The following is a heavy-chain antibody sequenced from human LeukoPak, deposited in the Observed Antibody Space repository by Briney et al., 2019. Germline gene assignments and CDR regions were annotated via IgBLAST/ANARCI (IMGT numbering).Heavy chain of an antibody. CDR1: GGSFSGYY. Sequence: PSETLSLTCAVYGGSFSGYYWSWIRQPPGKGLEWIGEINHSGSTNYNPSLKSRVTISVDTSKNQFSLKLSSVTAADTAVYYCARDRFTMVRGVIIKGSWFDPWGQGTLVTVSS. J-gene: IGHJ5*02. CDR2: INHSGST. D-gene: IGHD3-10*01. CDR3: ARDRFTMVRGVIIKGSWFDP. V-gene: IGHV4-34*01.